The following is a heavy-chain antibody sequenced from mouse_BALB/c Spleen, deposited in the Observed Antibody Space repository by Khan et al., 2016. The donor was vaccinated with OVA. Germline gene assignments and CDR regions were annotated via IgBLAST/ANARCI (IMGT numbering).Heavy chain of an antibody. V-gene: IGHV1-7*01. CDR3: VNHGSSSAWFTY. Sequence: QVQLKESGAELAKPGASVKMSCKASGYTFTKYWMHWVKQRPGQGLEWIGYINPSTGYTEYNQKFKDKATLTADKSSSTAYMQLSSLTSEDSAVYFWVNHGSSSAWFTYWGQGTLVTVSA. CDR2: INPSTGYT. D-gene: IGHD1-1*01. J-gene: IGHJ3*01. CDR1: GYTFTKYW.